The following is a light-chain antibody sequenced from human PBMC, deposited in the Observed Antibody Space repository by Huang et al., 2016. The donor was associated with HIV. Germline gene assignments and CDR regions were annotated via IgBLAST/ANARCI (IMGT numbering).Light chain of an antibody. V-gene: IGKV1-39*01. J-gene: IGKJ3*01. CDR1: QSISSY. Sequence: DIQMTQSPSSLSASVGDRVTITCRASQSISSYLNWYQQKPGKAPKLLIYAASSLQSGFPSRFSGSGSGTDFTLTISSLQPEDFATCYCQQSYSTPIFTFGPGTKVDIK. CDR3: QQSYSTPIFT. CDR2: AAS.